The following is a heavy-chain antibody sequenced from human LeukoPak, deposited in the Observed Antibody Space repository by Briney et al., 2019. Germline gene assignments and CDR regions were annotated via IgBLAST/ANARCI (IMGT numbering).Heavy chain of an antibody. Sequence: SGTLSLTCAVSGGSISSSNWWSWVRQPPGKGLEWIGSIYYSGSTYYNPSLKSRVTISVDTSKNQFSLKLSSVTAADTAVYHCARPLYSSGSYWFDPWGQGTLVTVSS. J-gene: IGHJ5*02. CDR2: IYYSGST. D-gene: IGHD3-10*01. V-gene: IGHV4-4*02. CDR3: ARPLYSSGSYWFDP. CDR1: GGSISSSNW.